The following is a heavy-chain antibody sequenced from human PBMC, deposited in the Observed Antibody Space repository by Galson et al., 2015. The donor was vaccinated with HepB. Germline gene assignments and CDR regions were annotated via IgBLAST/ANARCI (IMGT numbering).Heavy chain of an antibody. J-gene: IGHJ6*03. CDR3: ARVGAGGPYYYYMDV. CDR2: ISAYNGNT. V-gene: IGHV1-18*01. D-gene: IGHD3-16*01. CDR1: GYTFTSYG. Sequence: SVKVSCKASGYTFTSYGISWVRQAPGQGLEWMGWISAYNGNTNYAQKLQGRVTMTTDTSTSTAYMELRSLRSDDTAVYYCARVGAGGPYYYYMDVWGKGTTVTVSS.